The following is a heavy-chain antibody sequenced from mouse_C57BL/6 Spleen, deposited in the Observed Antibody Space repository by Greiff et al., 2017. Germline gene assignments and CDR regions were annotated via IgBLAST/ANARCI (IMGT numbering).Heavy chain of an antibody. D-gene: IGHD2-3*01. CDR2: ISYDGSN. CDR1: GYSITSGYY. J-gene: IGHJ1*03. CDR3: AREGLLRRYFDV. V-gene: IGHV3-6*01. Sequence: EVQLVESGPGLVKPSQSLSLTCSVTGYSITSGYYWNWIRQFPGNKLEWMGYISYDGSNNYNPSLKNRISITRDTSKNQFFLKLNSVTTEDTATYYCAREGLLRRYFDVWGTGTTVTVSS.